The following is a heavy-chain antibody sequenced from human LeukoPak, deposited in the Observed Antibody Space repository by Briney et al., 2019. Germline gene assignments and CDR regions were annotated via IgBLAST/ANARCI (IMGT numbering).Heavy chain of an antibody. J-gene: IGHJ4*02. CDR2: IYYSGST. D-gene: IGHD2-21*01. CDR3: ATRVYCGGDCYSTPFDY. CDR1: GGSISSSSYY. Sequence: PSETLSLTCTVSGGSISSSSYYWGWIRQPPGKGLEWIGSIYYSGSTYYSPSLKSRVTISVDTSKNQFSLKLSSVSAADTAVYYCATRVYCGGDCYSTPFDYWGQGTLVTVSS. V-gene: IGHV4-39*01.